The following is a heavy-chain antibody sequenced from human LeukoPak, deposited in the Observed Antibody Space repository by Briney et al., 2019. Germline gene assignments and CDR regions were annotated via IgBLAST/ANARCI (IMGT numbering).Heavy chain of an antibody. CDR3: ARCRGVIRRGWFDY. CDR1: GGSISSSSYY. CDR2: IYYSGST. D-gene: IGHD3-10*01. V-gene: IGHV4-39*01. J-gene: IGHJ4*02. Sequence: SETLSLTCTVSGGSISSSSYYWGWIRQPPGKGLEWIGSIYYSGSTYYNPSPKSRVAISVDTSKNQFSLKLSSVTAADTAVYYCARCRGVIRRGWFDYWGQGTLVTVSS.